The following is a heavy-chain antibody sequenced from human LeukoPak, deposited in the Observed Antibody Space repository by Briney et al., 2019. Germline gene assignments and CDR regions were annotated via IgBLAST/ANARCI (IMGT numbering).Heavy chain of an antibody. CDR2: INHSGST. Sequence: PSETLSLTCAVYGGSFSGYYWSWIRQPPGKGLEWMGEINHSGSTNYNPYLKSRVTISVDTSKNQFSLKLSSVTAADTAVYYCARRGYSYGYLWGGFDYWGQGTLVTVSS. J-gene: IGHJ4*02. CDR3: ARRGYSYGYLWGGFDY. D-gene: IGHD5-18*01. V-gene: IGHV4-34*01. CDR1: GGSFSGYY.